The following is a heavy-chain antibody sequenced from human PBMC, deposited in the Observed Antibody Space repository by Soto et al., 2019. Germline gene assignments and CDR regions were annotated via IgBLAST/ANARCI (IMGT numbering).Heavy chain of an antibody. J-gene: IGHJ4*02. CDR3: ARGYCSGGSCYVFDF. CDR1: GISVNNNY. V-gene: IGHV3-53*01. Sequence: LRLSCAASGISVNNNYMSWVRQAPGKGLEWVSVLYSNGGSHYADSLKGRFTISRDTSRNTVFLNMSSLRPEDTAVYYCARGYCSGGSCYVFDFWGQGTKVTVSS. CDR2: LYSNGGS. D-gene: IGHD2-15*01.